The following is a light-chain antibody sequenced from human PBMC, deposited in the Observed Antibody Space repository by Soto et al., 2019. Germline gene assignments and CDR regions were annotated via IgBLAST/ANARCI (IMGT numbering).Light chain of an antibody. V-gene: IGLV2-14*01. CDR1: SSDVGGYNY. J-gene: IGLJ1*01. CDR3: SSYTSSNSLV. Sequence: LTQPASVSGSPGQSITISCTGTSSDVGGYNYVSWYKQTPGKAPKLMIFEVTSRPSGVSNRFSGSKSGNTASLTISGLQAEDEADYYCSSYTSSNSLVFGTGTKVTVL. CDR2: EVT.